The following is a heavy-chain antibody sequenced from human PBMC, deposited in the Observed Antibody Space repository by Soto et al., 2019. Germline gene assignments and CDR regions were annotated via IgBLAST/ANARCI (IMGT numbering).Heavy chain of an antibody. Sequence: GGSLRLSCAASGFTFSSYAMSWVRQAPGKGLEWVSAISGSGGSRYYADSVKRRFTISRDNSKNTLYLQMNSLRAEDTAVYYCAKQNGYGGNSELEYWGQGTLVTVSS. CDR3: AKQNGYGGNSELEY. V-gene: IGHV3-23*01. CDR1: GFTFSSYA. J-gene: IGHJ4*02. D-gene: IGHD2-21*02. CDR2: ISGSGGSR.